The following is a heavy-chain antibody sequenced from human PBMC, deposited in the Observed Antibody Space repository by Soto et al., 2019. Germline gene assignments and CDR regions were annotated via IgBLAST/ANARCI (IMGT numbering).Heavy chain of an antibody. CDR1: GFTFRNYG. J-gene: IGHJ6*02. D-gene: IGHD4-4*01. Sequence: GSLRRSCAASGFTFRNYGMHWVRQAKGIGLVWVTVISYDGSHKYYAASVKGRFTISRDNSKNTVYLEMNSLRDEDTAVYYCAKRRGDHSNYSWGIDVWGQGTTVTVSS. CDR3: AKRRGDHSNYSWGIDV. V-gene: IGHV3-30*18. CDR2: ISYDGSHK.